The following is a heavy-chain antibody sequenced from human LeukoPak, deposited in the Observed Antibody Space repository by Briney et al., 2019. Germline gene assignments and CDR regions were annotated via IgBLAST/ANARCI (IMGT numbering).Heavy chain of an antibody. Sequence: ASVKVSCKASGGTFSSYAISWVRRAPGQGLEWMGGIIPIFGTANYAQKFQGRVTITADNSTRTAYMELSSLRPEDTAVYYCATGGPYSGSYLRSWGQGTLVTVSS. J-gene: IGHJ5*02. CDR2: IIPIFGTA. V-gene: IGHV1-69*06. CDR3: ATGGPYSGSYLRS. D-gene: IGHD1-26*01. CDR1: GGTFSSYA.